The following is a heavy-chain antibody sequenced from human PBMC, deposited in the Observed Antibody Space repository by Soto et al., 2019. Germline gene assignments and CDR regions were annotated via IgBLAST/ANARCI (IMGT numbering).Heavy chain of an antibody. V-gene: IGHV1-69*01. CDR1: GGTFSSYA. J-gene: IGHJ6*02. Sequence: QVQLVQSGAEVKKPGSSVKVSCKASGGTFSSYAISWVRQAPGQGLEWMGGIIPIFGTANYAQKFQGRVTITADESTCTAYMELSSLRSEDTAVYYCARELSSSCSSTSCPEGRSGGYYYYGMDVWGQGTTVTVSS. D-gene: IGHD2-2*01. CDR3: ARELSSSCSSTSCPEGRSGGYYYYGMDV. CDR2: IIPIFGTA.